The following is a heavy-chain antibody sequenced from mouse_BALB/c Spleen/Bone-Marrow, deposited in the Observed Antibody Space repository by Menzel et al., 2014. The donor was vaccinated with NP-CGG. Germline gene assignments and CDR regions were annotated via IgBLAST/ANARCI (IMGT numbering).Heavy chain of an antibody. V-gene: IGHV5-2*01. D-gene: IGHD1-1*01. Sequence: VQLQQSGGGLVQPGESLELSCESNEYEFPSHDMSWVRKTPEKRLELVAAINSDGGSTYYPDTMERRFIISRDNSKKTLYLQMSSLRSEDTAFYYCARHGDYYGSSLFAYWGQGTLVTVSA. CDR1: EYEFPSHD. J-gene: IGHJ3*01. CDR3: ARHGDYYGSSLFAY. CDR2: INSDGGST.